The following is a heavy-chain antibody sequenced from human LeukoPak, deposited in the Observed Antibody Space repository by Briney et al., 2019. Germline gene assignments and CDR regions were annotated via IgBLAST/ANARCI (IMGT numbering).Heavy chain of an antibody. D-gene: IGHD5-18*01. V-gene: IGHV1-2*02. CDR3: AMLQLSGDAFDI. CDR1: GYTFTGYY. CDR2: INPNSGGT. J-gene: IGHJ3*02. Sequence: GASVTVSCKASGYTFTGYYMHWVRQAPGQGLERMGWINPNSGGTNYAQKFQGRVTMTRDTSISTAYLELSRLRSDDTAVYYCAMLQLSGDAFDIWGQGTMVTVSS.